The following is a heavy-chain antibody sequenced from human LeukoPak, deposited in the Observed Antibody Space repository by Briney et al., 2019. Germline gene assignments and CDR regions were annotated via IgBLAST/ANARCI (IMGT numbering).Heavy chain of an antibody. D-gene: IGHD3-10*01. V-gene: IGHV1-18*01. CDR2: ISAYNGNT. Sequence: ASVTVSCKSSGYTFTSYGISWVRQSTGQGLEWMGWISAYNGNTNYAQKLQGRVTMTTDTSTSTAYMELRSLRSDDTAVYYCARVRGSGSYSYWGQGTLVLVTS. J-gene: IGHJ4*02. CDR1: GYTFTSYG. CDR3: ARVRGSGSYSY.